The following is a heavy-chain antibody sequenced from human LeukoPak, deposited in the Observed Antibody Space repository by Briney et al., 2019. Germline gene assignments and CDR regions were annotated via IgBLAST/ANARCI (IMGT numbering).Heavy chain of an antibody. CDR3: ARQSPAYSSSWYAPYYSGLDV. Sequence: SETLSLTCAVSGGPVGSDDYSWTWIRQPPGKGLEWIGYIYHSGSTNYNPSLKSRVTISVDTSKNQFSLNLNSVTAADTAVYYCARQSPAYSSSWYAPYYSGLDVWGQGTTVTVSS. D-gene: IGHD6-13*01. V-gene: IGHV4-30-2*03. J-gene: IGHJ6*02. CDR2: IYHSGST. CDR1: GGPVGSDDYS.